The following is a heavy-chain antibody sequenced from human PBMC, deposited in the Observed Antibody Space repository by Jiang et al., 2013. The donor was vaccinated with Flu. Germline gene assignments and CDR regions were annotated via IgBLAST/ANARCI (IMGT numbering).Heavy chain of an antibody. CDR2: ISYDGSNK. D-gene: IGHD4-17*01. CDR3: AKDKVPDYGDQTGYFDY. CDR1: GFTFSSYG. J-gene: IGHJ4*02. V-gene: IGHV3-30*18. Sequence: RLSCAASGFTFSSYGMHWVRQAPGKGLEWVAVISYDGSNKYYADSVKGRFTISRDNSKNTLYLQMNGLRAEDTAVYYCAKDKVPDYGDQTGYFDYWGQGTLVTVSS.